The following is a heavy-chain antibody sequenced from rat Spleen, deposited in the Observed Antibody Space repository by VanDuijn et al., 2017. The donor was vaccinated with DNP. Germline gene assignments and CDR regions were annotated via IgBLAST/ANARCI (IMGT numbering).Heavy chain of an antibody. CDR1: GFTFSYYW. D-gene: IGHD5-1*01. Sequence: EVQLVESGGDLVQPGGSLKLSCVASGFTFSYYWMTWIRQVPGKGLEWVAAITSSGGSTHYPDSVKGRFTISRDNAKNTLYLQMNSLRSEDTATYYCARGSGTYYWYFDFWGPGTMVTVSS. V-gene: IGHV5-31*01. CDR3: ARGSGTYYWYFDF. CDR2: ITSSGGST. J-gene: IGHJ1*01.